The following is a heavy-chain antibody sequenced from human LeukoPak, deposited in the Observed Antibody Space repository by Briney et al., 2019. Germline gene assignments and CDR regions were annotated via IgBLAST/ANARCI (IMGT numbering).Heavy chain of an antibody. V-gene: IGHV3-74*01. CDR1: GFTFSRYW. D-gene: IGHD1-26*01. CDR3: ARGKWELLLGPDY. J-gene: IGHJ4*02. CDR2: INSDGSST. Sequence: PGGSLRLSCAASGFTFSRYWMHWVRQGPGKGLVWVSRINSDGSSTSYADSVKGRFTISRDNAKNSLYLQMNSLRAEDTAVYYCARGKWELLLGPDYWGQGTLVTVSS.